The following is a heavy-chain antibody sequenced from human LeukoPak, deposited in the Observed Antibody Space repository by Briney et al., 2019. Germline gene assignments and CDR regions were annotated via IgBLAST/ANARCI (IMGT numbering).Heavy chain of an antibody. CDR1: GGSISSYY. CDR3: ATRSTGVAATFDS. V-gene: IGHV4-59*01. J-gene: IGHJ4*02. CDR2: IYYSGNS. Sequence: PSETLSLTCTVSGGSISSYYWSWIRQPPGKGLEWIGYIYYSGNSSYNPSLKSRVTISADTSKNEFSLKLSSVTAADTAIYYCATRSTGVAATFDSWGQGALVTVSS. D-gene: IGHD2-15*01.